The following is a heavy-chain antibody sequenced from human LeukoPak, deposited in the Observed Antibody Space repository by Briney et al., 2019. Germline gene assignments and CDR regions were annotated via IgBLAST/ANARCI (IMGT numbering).Heavy chain of an antibody. CDR1: GYTFTSYY. CDR3: ARTGSGSYLLYYYYYYGMDV. CDR2: INPSGGST. Sequence: GASVKVSCKASGYTFTSYYMHWVRQAPGQGLEWMGIINPSGGSTSYAQKFQGRVTMTRDTSTSTVYMELSSLRSEDTAVYYCARTGSGSYLLYYYYYYGMDVWGQGTTVTVSS. V-gene: IGHV1-46*01. J-gene: IGHJ6*02. D-gene: IGHD3-10*01.